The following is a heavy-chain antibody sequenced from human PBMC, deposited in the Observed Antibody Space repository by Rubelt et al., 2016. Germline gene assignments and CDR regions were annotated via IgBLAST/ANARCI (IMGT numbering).Heavy chain of an antibody. J-gene: IGHJ4*02. CDR3: AREVYFDY. V-gene: IGHV4-34*01. CDR2: INHSGST. CDR1: GGSFSGYY. Sequence: QVQLQQWGAGLLKPSETLSLTCAVYGGSFSGYYWSWIRQPPGKGLEWIGEINHSGSTNYNPSLKSRVTISVDTSKNQFSLKLSSVTAADTAVYYCAREVYFDYWGQGTLVTVSS.